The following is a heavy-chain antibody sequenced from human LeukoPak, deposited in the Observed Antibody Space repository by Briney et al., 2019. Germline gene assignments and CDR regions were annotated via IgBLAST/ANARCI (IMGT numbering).Heavy chain of an antibody. D-gene: IGHD6-6*01. CDR2: VYYSGNT. CDR3: ARLGYSSSFDY. CDR1: GGSISSYY. Sequence: SETLSLTCAVYGGSISSYYWGWIRQPPGKGLEWIGYVYYSGNTNYNPSLKSRLTISIDTSKNQFSLKLSSVTAADTAVYYCARLGYSSSFDYWGQGTLVTVSS. J-gene: IGHJ4*02. V-gene: IGHV4-59*08.